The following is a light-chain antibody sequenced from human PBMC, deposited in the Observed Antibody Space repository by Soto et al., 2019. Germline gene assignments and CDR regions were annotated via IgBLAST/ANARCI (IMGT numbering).Light chain of an antibody. Sequence: QSVLTQPPSASGSPGQSVTISCTGTKNDIGVYDFVSWYQHHPGKAPRLIIYEVVQRPSGVPDRFPGSKSGNTASLTVSGLQAADEADYFCKSYAGSNTYVFGSGTKV. CDR2: EVV. CDR3: KSYAGSNTYV. J-gene: IGLJ1*01. CDR1: KNDIGVYDF. V-gene: IGLV2-8*01.